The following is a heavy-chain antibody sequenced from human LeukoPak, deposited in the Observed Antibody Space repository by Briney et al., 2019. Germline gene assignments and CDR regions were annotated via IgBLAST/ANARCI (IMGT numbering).Heavy chain of an antibody. V-gene: IGHV1-69*05. CDR3: AAPAASKLYYYYYYMDV. D-gene: IGHD2-2*01. J-gene: IGHJ6*03. CDR2: IIPIFGTA. Sequence: ASVKVSCKASGGTFSSYAISWVRQAPGQGLEWMGGIIPIFGTANYAQKFQGRVTITTDESTSTAYMELSSLRSEDTAVYYCAAPAASKLYYYYYYMDVWGKGTTVTVSS. CDR1: GGTFSSYA.